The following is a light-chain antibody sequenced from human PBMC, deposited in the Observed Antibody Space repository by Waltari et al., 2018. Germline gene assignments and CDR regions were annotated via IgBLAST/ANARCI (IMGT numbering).Light chain of an antibody. CDR1: QGFSTY. V-gene: IGKV1-17*01. CDR3: LQYNSHPWT. Sequence: DIQMTQSPSSLSASAGDTVPITCRASQGFSTYLNWYQQKPGKPPKRLIYETSNLESGVPSRFSGSGSGTDFTLTISSLQPEDFATYYCLQYNSHPWTFGQGTKLEIK. CDR2: ETS. J-gene: IGKJ1*01.